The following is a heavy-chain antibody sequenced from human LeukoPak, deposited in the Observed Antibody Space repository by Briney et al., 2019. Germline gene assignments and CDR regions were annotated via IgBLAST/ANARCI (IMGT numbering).Heavy chain of an antibody. D-gene: IGHD4-23*01. CDR2: INWNGGST. Sequence: GGSLRLSCAASGFTFDEYGMSWVRQAPGKGLEWVSGINWNGGSTGYADSVKGRFTISRDNAKNSLYLQMNSLRAEDTALYHCASGYGGNRIDAFDIWGQGTMVTVSS. V-gene: IGHV3-20*01. CDR1: GFTFDEYG. J-gene: IGHJ3*02. CDR3: ASGYGGNRIDAFDI.